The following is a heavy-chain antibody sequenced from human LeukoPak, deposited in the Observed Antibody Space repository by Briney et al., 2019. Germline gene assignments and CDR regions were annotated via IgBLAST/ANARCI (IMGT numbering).Heavy chain of an antibody. D-gene: IGHD3/OR15-3a*01. Sequence: SETLSLTCTVSGGSISRRTSFWGWITRPPGKGLEWVRALDDGGATYLNPSLRSRVTISVDTSKDQSSLKVRSVTGADTAVYFCAGVVYEVWTGSLPPGDFDKWGQGTLVTVSS. CDR3: AGVVYEVWTGSLPPGDFDK. CDR1: GGSISRRTSF. CDR2: LDDGGAT. V-gene: IGHV4-39*07. J-gene: IGHJ4*02.